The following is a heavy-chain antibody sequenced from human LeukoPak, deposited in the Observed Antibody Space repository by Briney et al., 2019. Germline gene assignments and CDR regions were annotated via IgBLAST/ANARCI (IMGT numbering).Heavy chain of an antibody. J-gene: IGHJ6*03. CDR3: ARGLRGYCSGGSCKRGYYYYYMDV. Sequence: GASVKVSFKSSGYTFTIYDNNWVRQANGQGHEWVGWMDPNSGNTSHAQKFQGRVTSTRNTSISTAYMELSSLRSEDTAVYYCARGLRGYCSGGSCKRGYYYYYMDVWGKGTTVTVSS. V-gene: IGHV1-8*02. CDR1: GYTFTIYD. D-gene: IGHD2-15*01. CDR2: MDPNSGNT.